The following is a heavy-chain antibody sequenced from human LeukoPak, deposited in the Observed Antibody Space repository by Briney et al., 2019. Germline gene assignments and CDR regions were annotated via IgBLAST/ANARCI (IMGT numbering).Heavy chain of an antibody. CDR1: GYTFSIYG. CDR3: ARSELMDAFDI. J-gene: IGHJ3*02. V-gene: IGHV1-18*01. Sequence: GASVRVSCKASGYTFSIYGFSWVRQAPGQGLEWMGWISVYNGNTNYAQKFQGRVTMTTDTSTSTAHMELRSLRSEDTAVYYCARSELMDAFDIWGQGTMVTVSS. D-gene: IGHD1-26*01. CDR2: ISVYNGNT.